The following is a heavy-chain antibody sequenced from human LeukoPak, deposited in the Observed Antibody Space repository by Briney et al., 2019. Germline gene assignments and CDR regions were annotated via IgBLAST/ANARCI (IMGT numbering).Heavy chain of an antibody. J-gene: IGHJ4*02. D-gene: IGHD3-10*01. Sequence: ASVKVSCKAPGYTFTGYYMHWVRQAPGQGLEWMGWINPNSGGTNYAQKFQGRVTMTRDTSISTAYMELSWLRSDDTAVYYCARGPPPYYGSGSYPPDYWGQGTLVTVSS. V-gene: IGHV1-2*02. CDR2: INPNSGGT. CDR3: ARGPPPYYGSGSYPPDY. CDR1: GYTFTGYY.